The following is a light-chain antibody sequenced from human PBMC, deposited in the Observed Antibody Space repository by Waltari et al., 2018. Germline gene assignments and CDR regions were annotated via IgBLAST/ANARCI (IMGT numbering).Light chain of an antibody. V-gene: IGLV1-51*02. CDR3: GTWDSSLSGAV. J-gene: IGLJ7*01. CDR2: ETT. CDR1: SSNIGNNY. Sequence: QSVLTQPPSVSAAPGQRVTISCSGGSSNIGNNYVSWYRQFPGTAPKLLLYETTERPSGLPGRFSGSKSGTSATLDITGLQAGDEADYYCGTWDSSLSGAVFGGGTHLTVL.